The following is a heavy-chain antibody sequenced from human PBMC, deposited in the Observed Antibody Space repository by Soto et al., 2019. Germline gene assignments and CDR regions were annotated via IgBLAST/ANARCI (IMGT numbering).Heavy chain of an antibody. Sequence: GGSLRLSCTASGFTFGDYAMSWVRQAPGKGLEWVGFIRSKAYGGTTEYAASVKGRFTISRDDSKSIAYLQMNSLKTEDTAVYYCTRVGQGYDFWSGYLTRYYYYGMDVWGQGTTVTVSS. CDR2: IRSKAYGGTT. V-gene: IGHV3-49*04. CDR1: GFTFGDYA. J-gene: IGHJ6*02. CDR3: TRVGQGYDFWSGYLTRYYYYGMDV. D-gene: IGHD3-3*01.